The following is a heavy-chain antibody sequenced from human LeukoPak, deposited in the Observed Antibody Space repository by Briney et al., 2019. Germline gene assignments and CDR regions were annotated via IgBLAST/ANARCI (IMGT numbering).Heavy chain of an antibody. D-gene: IGHD3-3*01. Sequence: SETLCLTCTVSGGSISSYYWNWIRQPPGKGLEWIGYFYYSGSTNYNPSLKSRVTISVDTSKNQFSLKLTSVTAADTAVYYCAREGGFYRPLDYSGQGTLVTVSS. CDR1: GGSISSYY. J-gene: IGHJ4*02. CDR3: AREGGFYRPLDY. V-gene: IGHV4-59*12. CDR2: FYYSGST.